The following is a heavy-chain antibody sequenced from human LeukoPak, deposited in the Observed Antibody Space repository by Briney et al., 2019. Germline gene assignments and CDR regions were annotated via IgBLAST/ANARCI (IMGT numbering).Heavy chain of an antibody. V-gene: IGHV4-38-2*01. D-gene: IGHD1-26*01. Sequence: GSLRLSCAASGFTFSSYAMSWVRQAPGKGLEWVGIIYHSGNTYYNPSLKSRVTMSLDTSKNQFSLKLTSVTAADTAVYYCARAVGPTTYWGFDYWGRGTLVTVSS. CDR1: GFTFSSYA. CDR3: ARAVGPTTYWGFDY. J-gene: IGHJ4*02. CDR2: IYHSGNT.